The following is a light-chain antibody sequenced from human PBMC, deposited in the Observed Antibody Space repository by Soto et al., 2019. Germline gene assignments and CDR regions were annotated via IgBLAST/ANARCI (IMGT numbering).Light chain of an antibody. J-gene: IGKJ4*01. CDR3: QQRSNWPPLT. CDR2: DAS. CDR1: QGVSSN. Sequence: ETVLTQSPGTLSLSPGEGATLSCRASQGVSSNSLAWYQQKPGQAPRLLIYDASNRVTGVPARFSGSGSGTDFTLTISSLEPEDFAVYYCQQRSNWPPLTFGGGTRVEIK. V-gene: IGKV3-11*01.